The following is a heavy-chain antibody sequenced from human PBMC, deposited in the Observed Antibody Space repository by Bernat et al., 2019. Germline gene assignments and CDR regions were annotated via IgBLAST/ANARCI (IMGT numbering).Heavy chain of an antibody. V-gene: IGHV3-30*18. CDR1: GFTFSSYG. D-gene: IGHD3-10*02. Sequence: QVQLVESGGGVVQPGRSLRLSCAASGFTFSSYGMHWVRQAPGKGLEWVAVISYDGSNKYYADSVKGRFTISRDNSKNTLYLQMNSLRAEDTAVYYCAKDSSPVAVDVYDYWGQGTLVTVSS. CDR3: AKDSSPVAVDVYDY. CDR2: ISYDGSNK. J-gene: IGHJ4*02.